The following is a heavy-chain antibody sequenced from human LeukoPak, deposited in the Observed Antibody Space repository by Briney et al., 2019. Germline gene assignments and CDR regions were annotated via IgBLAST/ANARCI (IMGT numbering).Heavy chain of an antibody. CDR1: GFTFSSYA. Sequence: PGRSLRLSCAASGFTFSSYAMHWVRQAPGKGLEWVAVISYDGSNKYYADSVKGRFTISRDNSKNTLYLQMNSLRAKDTAVYYCARDFVAAGTIFDYWGQGTLVTVSS. D-gene: IGHD6-13*01. J-gene: IGHJ4*02. V-gene: IGHV3-30*04. CDR2: ISYDGSNK. CDR3: ARDFVAAGTIFDY.